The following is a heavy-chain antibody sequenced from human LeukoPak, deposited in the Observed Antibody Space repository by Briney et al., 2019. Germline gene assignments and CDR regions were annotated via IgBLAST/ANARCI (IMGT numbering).Heavy chain of an antibody. J-gene: IGHJ4*02. CDR3: AREGYYDSSGYYDY. CDR1: GGSISSYY. D-gene: IGHD3-22*01. Sequence: SETLSLTCTVSGGSISSYYWSWIRQPPGKGLEWIGYIYYSGSTNYNPSLKSRVTISVDTSKNQFSLKLSSVTAADTAVYYCAREGYYDSSGYYDYWGQGTLVTVSS. V-gene: IGHV4-59*01. CDR2: IYYSGST.